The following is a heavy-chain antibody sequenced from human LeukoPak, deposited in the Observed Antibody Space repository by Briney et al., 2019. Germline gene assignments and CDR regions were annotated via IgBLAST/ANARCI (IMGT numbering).Heavy chain of an antibody. CDR2: IYYSGST. V-gene: IGHV4-59*08. Sequence: SETLSLTCTVSGDSVNNYYWTWIRQPPRKGLEWIGYIYYSGSTNYNPSLKSRVTMSVDTSKKQFSLKLSSVTAADTAVYYCARGARWNDYWGQGTLVTVSS. CDR3: ARGARWNDY. D-gene: IGHD4-23*01. CDR1: GDSVNNYY. J-gene: IGHJ4*02.